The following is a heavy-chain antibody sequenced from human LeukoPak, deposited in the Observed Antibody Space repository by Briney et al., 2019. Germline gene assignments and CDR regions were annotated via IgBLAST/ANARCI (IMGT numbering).Heavy chain of an antibody. J-gene: IGHJ6*02. CDR1: GGSFSGYY. Sequence: SETLSLTCAVYGGSFSGYYWSWIRQPPGKGLEWIGEINHSGSTNYNPSLKSRVTISVDTSKTQFSLKLSSVTAADTAVYYCARGDYDILTGPAYGMDVWGQGTTVTVSS. CDR2: INHSGST. CDR3: ARGDYDILTGPAYGMDV. V-gene: IGHV4-34*01. D-gene: IGHD3-9*01.